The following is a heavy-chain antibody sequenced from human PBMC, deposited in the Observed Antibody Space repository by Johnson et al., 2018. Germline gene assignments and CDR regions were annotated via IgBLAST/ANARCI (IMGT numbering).Heavy chain of an antibody. CDR2: ISYDGSNK. CDR1: GFTFSSYA. CDR3: ANTHVEMATIGGAFDI. Sequence: QVQLVESGGGVVQPGRSXRLSCAASGFTFSSYALHWVRQAPGKGLEWVAVISYDGSNKYYADSVKGRFTISRDNSKNTLSLQMNRLRAEESAVYYCANTHVEMATIGGAFDIWGQGTMVTVSS. J-gene: IGHJ3*02. V-gene: IGHV3-30-3*01. D-gene: IGHD5-24*01.